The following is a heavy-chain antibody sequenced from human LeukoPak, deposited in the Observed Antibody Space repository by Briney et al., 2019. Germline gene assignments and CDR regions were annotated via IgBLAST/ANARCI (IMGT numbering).Heavy chain of an antibody. D-gene: IGHD5-24*01. V-gene: IGHV3-48*04. Sequence: GGSLRLSCAASGFTFSSYSMNWVRQAPGRGLEYVAEIGGDGHTTYYADSVQGRFTISRDYSTKMVYLQMNSLKADDTAVYYCARRTRDGYNSPIDYWGQGALVTVSS. J-gene: IGHJ4*02. CDR2: IGGDGHTT. CDR1: GFTFSSYS. CDR3: ARRTRDGYNSPIDY.